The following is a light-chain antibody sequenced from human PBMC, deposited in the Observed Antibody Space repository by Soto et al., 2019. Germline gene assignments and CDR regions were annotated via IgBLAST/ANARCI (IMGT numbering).Light chain of an antibody. CDR2: SNN. V-gene: IGLV1-44*01. CDR1: SSNIGSNT. Sequence: QSVLTQPPSASGTPGQRVTISCSGSSSNIGSNTVNWYQQLPGTAPKLLIYSNNQRPSGVPDRFSGSQSGTSASLAISGLQSEDVADYYCAAWDDSLKEVFGTGTKVTVL. CDR3: AAWDDSLKEV. J-gene: IGLJ1*01.